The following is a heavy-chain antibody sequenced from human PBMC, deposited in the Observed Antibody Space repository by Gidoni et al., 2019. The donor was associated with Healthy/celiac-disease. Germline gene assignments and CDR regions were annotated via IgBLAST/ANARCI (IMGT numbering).Heavy chain of an antibody. CDR1: GGSISSSNW. D-gene: IGHD2-15*01. CDR2: IYHSGST. V-gene: IGHV4-4*02. CDR3: ARSVHGYCSGGSCVDAFDI. Sequence: QVQLQESGPGLVKPSGTLSLTCAVSGGSISSSNWWSWVRQPPGKGLEWIGEIYHSGSTNYNPSLKSRVTISVDKSKNQFSLKLSSVTAADTAVYYCARSVHGYCSGGSCVDAFDIWGQGTMVTVSS. J-gene: IGHJ3*02.